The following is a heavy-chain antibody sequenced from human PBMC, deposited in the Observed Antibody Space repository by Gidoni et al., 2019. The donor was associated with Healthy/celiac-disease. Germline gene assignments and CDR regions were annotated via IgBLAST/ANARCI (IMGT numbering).Heavy chain of an antibody. D-gene: IGHD4-17*01. Sequence: EVQLVESGGGVVRPGGSLRLSCAASGFTVDDYGMSWVRQAPGKGLEWVSGINWNGGSTGYADSVKGRFTISRDNAKNSLYLQMNSLRAEDTALYHCARRGNDYGDLYWYFDLWGRGTLVTVSS. V-gene: IGHV3-20*01. CDR2: INWNGGST. J-gene: IGHJ2*01. CDR1: GFTVDDYG. CDR3: ARRGNDYGDLYWYFDL.